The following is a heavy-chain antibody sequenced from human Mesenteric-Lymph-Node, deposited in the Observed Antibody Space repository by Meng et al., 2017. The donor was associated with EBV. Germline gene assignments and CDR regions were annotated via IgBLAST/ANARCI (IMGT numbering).Heavy chain of an antibody. V-gene: IGHV4-34*01. D-gene: IGHD1/OR15-1a*01. CDR3: ARDKQGLIDY. J-gene: IGHJ4*02. CDR2: INHSGST. CDR1: TGSCGVHH. Sequence: LPWGPVPLHHQVSLSSTCGVITGSCGVHHSRRIRLHPGRGLEWIGAINHSGSTTSPPSLPNGITIFLAPSKNQFSQTLISVHAENTVVYYCARDKQGLIDYWGQGTLVTVSS.